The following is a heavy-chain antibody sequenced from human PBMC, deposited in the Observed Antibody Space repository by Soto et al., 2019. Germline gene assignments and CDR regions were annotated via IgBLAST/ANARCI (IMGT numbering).Heavy chain of an antibody. CDR1: GYRFTSYG. CDR3: ARVRFGDPFDY. V-gene: IGHV1-18*01. J-gene: IGHJ4*02. CDR2: VNPDNHNT. Sequence: QVQLVQSGGEVKKPGASVKVSCRVSGYRFTSYGINWVRQAPGQGLEWVGWVNPDNHNTNYAQNFQDRVSLTTDISTNTAFMELRGLRSDDTAVYYCARVRFGDPFDYWGQGTLLTVSS. D-gene: IGHD3-16*01.